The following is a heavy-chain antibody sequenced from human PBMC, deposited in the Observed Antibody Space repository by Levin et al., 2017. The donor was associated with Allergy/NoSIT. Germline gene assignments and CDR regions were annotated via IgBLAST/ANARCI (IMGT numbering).Heavy chain of an antibody. V-gene: IGHV1-2*02. J-gene: IGHJ4*02. CDR1: GYTFTGYY. Sequence: ASVKVSCKASGYTFTGYYMHWVRQAPGQGLEWMGWINPNSGGTNYAQKFQGRVTMTRDTSISTAYMELSRLRSDDTAVYYCASRWFGEMGYFDYWGQGTLVTVSS. CDR2: INPNSGGT. D-gene: IGHD3-10*01. CDR3: ASRWFGEMGYFDY.